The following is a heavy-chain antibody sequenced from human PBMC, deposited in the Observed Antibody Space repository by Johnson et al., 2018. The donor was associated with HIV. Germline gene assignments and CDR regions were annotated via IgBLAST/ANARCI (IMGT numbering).Heavy chain of an antibody. Sequence: VQLVESGGGVVQPGRSLRLSCAASEFTFSAHDMHWVRQTAGKGLEWVSGIGISGNPKYPGSVKGRFTISRENGKNFVYLQMNSLRPEDTAVYYCARVIWGMRSGYEWGAFDIWGQGTMVTVSS. CDR2: IGISGNP. CDR3: ARVIWGMRSGYEWGAFDI. V-gene: IGHV3-13*05. CDR1: EFTFSAHD. D-gene: IGHD5-12*01. J-gene: IGHJ3*02.